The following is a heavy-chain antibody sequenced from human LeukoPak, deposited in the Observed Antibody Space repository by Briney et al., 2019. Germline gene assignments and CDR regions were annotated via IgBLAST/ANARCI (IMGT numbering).Heavy chain of an antibody. CDR2: IYHSGRT. D-gene: IGHD3-22*01. CDR1: GGSISDHY. V-gene: IGHV4-59*11. Sequence: KPSETLSLTCTVSGGSISDHYWTWIRQPPGKGLEYIGYIYHSGRTTYNPSLKSRVTISIDTSKNEFSLKLSSVTAADTAVYYCARDMGSSGLDFWGQGTLVTVSS. CDR3: ARDMGSSGLDF. J-gene: IGHJ4*02.